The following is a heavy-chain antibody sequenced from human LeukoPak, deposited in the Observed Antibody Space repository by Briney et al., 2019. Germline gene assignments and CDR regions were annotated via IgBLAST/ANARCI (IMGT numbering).Heavy chain of an antibody. Sequence: ASVKVSCKASGYTFTSYGISWVRQAPGQGLEWMGWISAYNGNTNYAQKLQGRVTMTTDTSTSTAYMELSSLRSEDTAVYYCARGAMVRGVIKNWFDPWGQGTLVTVSS. J-gene: IGHJ5*02. CDR1: GYTFTSYG. CDR3: ARGAMVRGVIKNWFDP. V-gene: IGHV1-18*01. CDR2: ISAYNGNT. D-gene: IGHD3-10*01.